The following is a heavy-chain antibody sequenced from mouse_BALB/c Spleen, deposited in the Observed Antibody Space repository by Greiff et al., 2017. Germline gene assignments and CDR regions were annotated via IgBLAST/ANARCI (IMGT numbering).Heavy chain of an antibody. J-gene: IGHJ2*01. Sequence: DVMLVESGGGLVKPGGSLKLSCAASGFTFSSYTMSWVRQTPEKRLEWVATISSGGSYTYYPDSVKGRFTISRDNAKNTLYLQMSSLKSEDTAMYYCTREGDGYYPFDYWGQGTTLTVSS. D-gene: IGHD2-3*01. CDR1: GFTFSSYT. CDR3: TREGDGYYPFDY. CDR2: ISSGGSYT. V-gene: IGHV5-6-4*01.